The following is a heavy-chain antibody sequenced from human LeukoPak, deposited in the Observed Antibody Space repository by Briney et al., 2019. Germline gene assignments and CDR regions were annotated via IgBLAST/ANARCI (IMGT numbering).Heavy chain of an antibody. V-gene: IGHV3-7*01. D-gene: IGHD3-10*01. CDR3: ARDRLGLLWFGELPENYFDY. CDR2: IKQDGSEK. CDR1: GFTFSSYW. Sequence: GGSLRLSCAASGFTFSSYWMSWVRQAPGKGLEWVANIKQDGSEKYYVDSVKGRFTISRDNAKNSLYLQMNSLRAEDTAVYYCARDRLGLLWFGELPENYFDYWGQGTLVTVSS. J-gene: IGHJ4*02.